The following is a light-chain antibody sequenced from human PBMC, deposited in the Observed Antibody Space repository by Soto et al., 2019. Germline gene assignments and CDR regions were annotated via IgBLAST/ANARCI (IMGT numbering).Light chain of an antibody. Sequence: EIVLTQSPGTLSLSPGERATLSCRASQSVTNNYLTWYQQKPGQAPRLLIYDASSRATGIPDRFSGSGSGTGFTLTISRLEPEDCATYYCQQYDSYPWTFGQGTKVEIK. CDR1: QSVTNNY. CDR3: QQYDSYPWT. V-gene: IGKV3-20*01. J-gene: IGKJ1*01. CDR2: DAS.